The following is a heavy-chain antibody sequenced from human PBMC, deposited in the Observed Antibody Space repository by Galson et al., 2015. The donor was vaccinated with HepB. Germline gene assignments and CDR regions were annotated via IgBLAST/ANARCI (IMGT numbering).Heavy chain of an antibody. V-gene: IGHV5-51*01. CDR2: IYPGDSDT. J-gene: IGHJ6*02. D-gene: IGHD2-2*01. CDR3: ARTEGYCSSTSCYSGYDYYYGMDV. Sequence: QSGAEVKKPGESLKISCKGSGYSFTSYWIGWVRQMPGKGLEWMGIIYPGDSDTRYSPSFQGQVTISADKSISTAYLQWSSLKASDTAMYYCARTEGYCSSTSCYSGYDYYYGMDVWGQGTTVTVSS. CDR1: GYSFTSYW.